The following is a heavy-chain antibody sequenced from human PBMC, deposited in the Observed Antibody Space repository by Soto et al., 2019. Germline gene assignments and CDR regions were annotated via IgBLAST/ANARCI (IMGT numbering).Heavy chain of an antibody. J-gene: IGHJ4*02. V-gene: IGHV4-4*02. CDR2: IFHSGST. CDR3: ARFSIAEVGYFDY. CDR1: GDSITTPYW. D-gene: IGHD6-13*01. Sequence: QVQLQESGPGLVKPSGTLSLTCTVSGDSITTPYWWSWVRQPPGRGLEWIGEIFHSGSTNYSPSLRNRVTISVDKSKNQFSLKLTSVTAADTAMYYCARFSIAEVGYFDYWSLGALVTVSP.